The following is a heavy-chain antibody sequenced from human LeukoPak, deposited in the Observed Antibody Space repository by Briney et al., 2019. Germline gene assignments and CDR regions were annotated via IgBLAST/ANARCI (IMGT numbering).Heavy chain of an antibody. CDR3: AREGTISSGWDVRGMGFDY. D-gene: IGHD6-19*01. CDR2: ISSSSSYI. CDR1: GFTFSSYS. V-gene: IGHV3-21*01. Sequence: PGGSLRLSCAASGFTFSSYSMNWVRQAPGKGLEWVSSISSSSSYIYYADSVKGRFTISRDNAKNSLYLQMNSLRAEDAAVYYCAREGTISSGWDVRGMGFDYWGQGTPVTVSS. J-gene: IGHJ4*02.